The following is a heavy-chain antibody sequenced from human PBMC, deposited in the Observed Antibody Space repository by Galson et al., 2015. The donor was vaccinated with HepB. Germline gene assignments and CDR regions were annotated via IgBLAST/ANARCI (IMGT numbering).Heavy chain of an antibody. CDR3: ARGTGTALFFDY. D-gene: IGHD1-1*01. CDR2: ISAYNGNT. V-gene: IGHV1-18*04. CDR1: GYTFTSYY. Sequence: SVKVSCKASGYTFTSYYMHWVRQAPGQGLEWMGWISAYNGNTNYAQKLQGRVTMTTDTSTSTAYMELRSLRSDDTAVYYCARGTGTALFFDYWGQGTLVTVSS. J-gene: IGHJ4*02.